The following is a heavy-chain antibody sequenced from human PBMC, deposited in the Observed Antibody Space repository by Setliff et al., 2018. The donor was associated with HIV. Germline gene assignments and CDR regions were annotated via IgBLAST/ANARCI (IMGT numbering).Heavy chain of an antibody. CDR2: IIPILGIA. Sequence: SVKVSCKGSGGTFSSYAINWVRQAPGHGLEWMGGIIPILGIAHHAQKFRGRVTISADKSTSIAYMEMSGLRSEDTAVYYCAIDGAGVWLRPMPDYWGQGTLVTVSS. CDR3: AIDGAGVWLRPMPDY. J-gene: IGHJ4*02. CDR1: GGTFSSYA. V-gene: IGHV1-69*10. D-gene: IGHD5-12*01.